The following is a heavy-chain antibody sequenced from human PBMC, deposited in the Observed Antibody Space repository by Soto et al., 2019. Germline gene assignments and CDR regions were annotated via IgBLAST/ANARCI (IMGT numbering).Heavy chain of an antibody. J-gene: IGHJ4*02. Sequence: SCAASGYTFSDYYMSWIRQAPGKGLEWISYIDTSGTKIYYADSVKGRFTITRDNAKNSLYLEMNSLRDEDTAVYYCASHYDMWSGYFSPVDYWGQGTLVTVS. CDR2: IDTSGTKI. V-gene: IGHV3-11*01. D-gene: IGHD3-3*01. CDR3: ASHYDMWSGYFSPVDY. CDR1: GYTFSDYY.